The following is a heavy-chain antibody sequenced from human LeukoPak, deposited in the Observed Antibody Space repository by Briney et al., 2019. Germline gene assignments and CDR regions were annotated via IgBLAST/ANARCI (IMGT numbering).Heavy chain of an antibody. D-gene: IGHD1-26*01. CDR2: ISWNSGSI. V-gene: IGHV3-9*01. CDR3: AKDMSQSYRPEEPFGY. Sequence: GRSLRLSCAASGFTFDDYAMHWVRQAPGKGVEWVSGISWNSGSIGYADSVKGRFTISRDNAKNSLFLQMNSLRAEDTALYYCAKDMSQSYRPEEPFGYFGYGTLV. CDR1: GFTFDDYA. J-gene: IGHJ4*01.